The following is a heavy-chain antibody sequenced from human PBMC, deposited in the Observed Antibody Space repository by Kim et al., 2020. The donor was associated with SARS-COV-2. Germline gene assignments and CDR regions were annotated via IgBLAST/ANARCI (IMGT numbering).Heavy chain of an antibody. J-gene: IGHJ3*02. CDR3: ARAWVTMVRGVIIPDAFDI. D-gene: IGHD3-10*01. V-gene: IGHV1-46*01. Sequence: ASVKVSCKASGYTFTSYYMHWVRQAPGQGLEWMGIINPSGGSTSYAQKFQGRVTMTRDTSTSTVYMELSSLRSEDTAVYYCARAWVTMVRGVIIPDAFDIWGQGTMVTVSS. CDR2: INPSGGST. CDR1: GYTFTSYY.